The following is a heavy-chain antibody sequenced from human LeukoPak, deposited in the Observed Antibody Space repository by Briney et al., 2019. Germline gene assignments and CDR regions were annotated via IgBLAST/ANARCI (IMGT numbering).Heavy chain of an antibody. V-gene: IGHV3-30*02. CDR1: GFTFSSYG. J-gene: IGHJ4*02. Sequence: GGSLRLSCAASGFTFSSYGMHWVRQAPGKGLEWVAFIRYDGSNKYYADSVKGRFTISRDNSKNTLYLQMNRLRAEDTAIYYCAKGGITLVRGSFDYWGQGTLVTVSS. CDR2: IRYDGSNK. CDR3: AKGGITLVRGSFDY. D-gene: IGHD3-10*01.